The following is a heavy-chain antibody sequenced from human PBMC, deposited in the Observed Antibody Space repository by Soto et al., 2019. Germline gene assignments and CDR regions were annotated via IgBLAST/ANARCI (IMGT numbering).Heavy chain of an antibody. CDR2: ISSRSSTI. CDR1: GLTFSSYN. J-gene: IGHJ4*02. CDR3: ATSASGFFAS. D-gene: IGHD6-19*01. Sequence: GGSLRLSCAASGLTFSSYNMNWVRQAPGKGLEWVSYISSRSSTIFYADSVKGRFTISRDNAKKSLYLQMNSLRADDTAVYYCATSASGFFASWGQGALVTVSS. V-gene: IGHV3-48*01.